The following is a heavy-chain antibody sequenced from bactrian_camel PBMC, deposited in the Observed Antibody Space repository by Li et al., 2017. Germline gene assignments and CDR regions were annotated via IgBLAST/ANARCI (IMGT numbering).Heavy chain of an antibody. D-gene: IGHD3*01. J-gene: IGHJ7*01. Sequence: QLVESGGDVVKPGGSLRLSCAASGFTFTDYGMSWVRQAPGKGLEWVAGISFGGTTTTVADAAKGRFTISRDNAQNTVYLQMDSLKPEDTAMYYCVRAVRLATIMDVAWGAMDTWGKGTQVTVS. CDR1: GFTFTDYG. V-gene: IGHV3S40*01. CDR2: ISFGGTTT.